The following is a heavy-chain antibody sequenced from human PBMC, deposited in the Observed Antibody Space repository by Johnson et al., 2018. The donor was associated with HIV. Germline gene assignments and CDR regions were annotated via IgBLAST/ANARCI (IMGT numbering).Heavy chain of an antibody. D-gene: IGHD3-16*02. Sequence: QVQLVESGGGVAQPGGSLRLSCVASGFTFSSYGMHWVRQAPGKGLEWVAFIRNDGSKKYYADSVKGRFTISRDNAKNTLYLQMNSLRADDTAVYYCAREHSRVIYNDAFDIWGQGTMVTVSS. J-gene: IGHJ3*02. V-gene: IGHV3-30*02. CDR1: GFTFSSYG. CDR2: IRNDGSKK. CDR3: AREHSRVIYNDAFDI.